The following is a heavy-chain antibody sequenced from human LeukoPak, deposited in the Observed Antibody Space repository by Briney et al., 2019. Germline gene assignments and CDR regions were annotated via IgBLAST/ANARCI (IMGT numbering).Heavy chain of an antibody. Sequence: ASVKVSCKASGYTFTGYYMHWVRQAPGQGLEWMGWINPNSGGTNYAQKFQGRVTMTRDTSISKAYMELSRLRSDDTAVYYCARDPVLYGGKKDWGQGTLVTVSS. D-gene: IGHD4-23*01. V-gene: IGHV1-2*02. J-gene: IGHJ4*02. CDR1: GYTFTGYY. CDR2: INPNSGGT. CDR3: ARDPVLYGGKKD.